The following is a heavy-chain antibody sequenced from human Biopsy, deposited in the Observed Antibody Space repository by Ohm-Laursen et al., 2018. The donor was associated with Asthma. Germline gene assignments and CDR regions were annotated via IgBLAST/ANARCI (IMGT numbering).Heavy chain of an antibody. J-gene: IGHJ4*02. Sequence: SLRLSCAASGFTFRSYAMHWVRQAPGKGLEWVAVISHDGQTQHYADSVKGRFTISRDNSKNTLHLEMNSLRVEDTAVYYCPKDVFPGWELRRGPDYWGQGTLVTVSS. D-gene: IGHD1-26*01. CDR2: ISHDGQTQ. V-gene: IGHV3-30*18. CDR3: PKDVFPGWELRRGPDY. CDR1: GFTFRSYA.